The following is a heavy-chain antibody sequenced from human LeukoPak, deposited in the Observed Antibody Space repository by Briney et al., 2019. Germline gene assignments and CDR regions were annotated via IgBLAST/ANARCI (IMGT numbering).Heavy chain of an antibody. CDR1: GFTFSSYA. J-gene: IGHJ4*02. CDR2: ISGSGGST. V-gene: IGHV3-23*01. Sequence: GGSLRLSCAASGFTFSSYAMSWVRQAPGKGLEWVSAISGSGGSTYYADSVKGRFTISRDNSKNTLYLQMNSLRAEDTAVYYCAKGRIVGATHPTYFDYWGQGTLVTVSS. CDR3: AKGRIVGATHPTYFDY. D-gene: IGHD1-26*01.